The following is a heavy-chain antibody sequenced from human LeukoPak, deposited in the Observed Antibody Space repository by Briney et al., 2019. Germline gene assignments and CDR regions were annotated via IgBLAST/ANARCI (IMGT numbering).Heavy chain of an antibody. Sequence: PAGSLRLYCAASAFTFSSYAMHWVRQAPGKGLEWVAVISYDGSNKYYADSVKGRFTISRDNSKNTLYLQMNSLRAEDTAVCYCARDAFDSSGYLFDYWGQGTLVTVSS. CDR1: AFTFSSYA. CDR2: ISYDGSNK. J-gene: IGHJ4*02. D-gene: IGHD3-22*01. V-gene: IGHV3-30-3*01. CDR3: ARDAFDSSGYLFDY.